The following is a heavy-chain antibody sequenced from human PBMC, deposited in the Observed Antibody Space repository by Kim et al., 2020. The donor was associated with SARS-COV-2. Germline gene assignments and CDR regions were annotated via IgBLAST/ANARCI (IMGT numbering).Heavy chain of an antibody. CDR3: AKDSRGPYCSGGSCDYYGMDV. J-gene: IGHJ6*02. V-gene: IGHV3-33*06. CDR2: IWYDGSNK. D-gene: IGHD2-15*01. Sequence: GGSLRLSCAASGFTFSSYGMHWVRQAPGKGLEWVAVIWYDGSNKYYADSVKGRFTISRDNSKNTLYLQMNSLRAEDTAVYYCAKDSRGPYCSGGSCDYYGMDVWGQGTTVTVSS. CDR1: GFTFSSYG.